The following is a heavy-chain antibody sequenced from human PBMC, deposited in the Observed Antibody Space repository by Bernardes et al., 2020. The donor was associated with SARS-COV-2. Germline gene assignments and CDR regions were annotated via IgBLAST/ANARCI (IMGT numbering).Heavy chain of an antibody. D-gene: IGHD3-3*01. V-gene: IGHV3-23*01. CDR3: AKDRSNYDFYGMDV. J-gene: IGHJ6*02. Sequence: GGSLRLSCAASGFTFNNYAMSWVRQAPGKGLQWVSTVTGVTSITSNTYYADSVKGRFTISRDNSKNTLYLQMNSLRAEDTAVYYCAKDRSNYDFYGMDVWGQGTTVTVSS. CDR1: GFTFNNYA. CDR2: VTGVTSITSNT.